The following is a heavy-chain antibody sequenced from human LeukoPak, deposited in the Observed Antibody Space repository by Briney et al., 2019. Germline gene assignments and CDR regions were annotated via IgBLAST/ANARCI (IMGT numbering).Heavy chain of an antibody. Sequence: GVSLRLSCAASGFSFSSYAMNWVRQAPGKGLEWVAVMSYDGGTKYYADSVKGRVTISRDNSKNTLYLQMNSLRAEDTAVYYCAEGDYGDYEFDYWGQGTLVTVSS. CDR1: GFSFSSYA. CDR2: MSYDGGTK. V-gene: IGHV3-30-3*02. J-gene: IGHJ4*02. D-gene: IGHD4-17*01. CDR3: AEGDYGDYEFDY.